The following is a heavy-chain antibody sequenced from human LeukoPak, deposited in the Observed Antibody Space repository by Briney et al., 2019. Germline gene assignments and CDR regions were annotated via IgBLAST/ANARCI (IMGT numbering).Heavy chain of an antibody. J-gene: IGHJ6*02. CDR2: ISTYNGNT. CDR1: GYTFTSYG. V-gene: IGHV1-18*01. Sequence: ASVKVSCKASGYTFTSYGFRWVRLAPGPGLEWMGLISTYNGNTNYEQKLQGRVTMTTDTSTSTAYMELRSLRSDDTAVYYCARAYGGCSSTSCYPYYYGMDVWGQGTTVTVSS. D-gene: IGHD2-2*01. CDR3: ARAYGGCSSTSCYPYYYGMDV.